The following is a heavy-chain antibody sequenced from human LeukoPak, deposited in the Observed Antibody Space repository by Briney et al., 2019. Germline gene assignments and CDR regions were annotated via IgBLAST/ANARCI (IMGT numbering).Heavy chain of an antibody. CDR3: AKDKAPDYYYYYMDV. V-gene: IGHV3-9*03. Sequence: GGSLRLSCAASGFTFDDHAMHWVRQAPGKGLEWVSGISWNSGSIGYADSVKGRFTISRDYAKNSLYLQMNSLRAEDMALYYCAKDKAPDYYYYYMDVWGKGTTVTVSS. CDR1: GFTFDDHA. CDR2: ISWNSGSI. J-gene: IGHJ6*03.